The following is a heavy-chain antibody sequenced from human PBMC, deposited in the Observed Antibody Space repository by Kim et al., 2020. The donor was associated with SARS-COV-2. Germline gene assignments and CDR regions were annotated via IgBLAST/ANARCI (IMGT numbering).Heavy chain of an antibody. Sequence: GGSLRLSCAASGFTVSSNYMSWVRQAPGKGLEWVSVIYSGGSTYYADSVKGRFTISRDNSKNTLYLHMNSLRAEDTAVYYCARVVGGQYYYGSESEGGFDPWGQGTLVTVSS. CDR3: ARVVGGQYYYGSESEGGFDP. CDR1: GFTVSSNY. J-gene: IGHJ5*02. D-gene: IGHD3-10*01. V-gene: IGHV3-53*01. CDR2: IYSGGST.